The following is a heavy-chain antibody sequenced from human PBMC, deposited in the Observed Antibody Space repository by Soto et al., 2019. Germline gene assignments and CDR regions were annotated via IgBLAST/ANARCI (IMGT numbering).Heavy chain of an antibody. J-gene: IGHJ4*02. D-gene: IGHD3-3*01. CDR2: IIPIFGTA. V-gene: IGHV1-69*13. CDR3: ARPQGTIFGVVNYYRFDY. Sequence: SVKVSCKASGGTFNSYAISWARQAPGQGLEWMGGIIPIFGTANYAQKFQGRVTITADESTSTAYMELSSLRSEDTAVYYCARPQGTIFGVVNYYRFDYWGQGTLVTVSS. CDR1: GGTFNSYA.